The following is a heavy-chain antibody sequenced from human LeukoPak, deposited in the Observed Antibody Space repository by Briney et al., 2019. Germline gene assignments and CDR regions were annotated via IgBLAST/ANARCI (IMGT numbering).Heavy chain of an antibody. CDR3: ARELRFLEWLLFDP. Sequence: GGSLRLSRAASGFTFSSYSMNWVRQAPGKGLEWASSISSSSSYIYYADSVKGRFTISRDNAKNSLYLQMNSLRAEDTAVYYCARELRFLEWLLFDPWGQGTLVTVSS. CDR1: GFTFSSYS. CDR2: ISSSSSYI. D-gene: IGHD3-3*01. J-gene: IGHJ5*02. V-gene: IGHV3-21*01.